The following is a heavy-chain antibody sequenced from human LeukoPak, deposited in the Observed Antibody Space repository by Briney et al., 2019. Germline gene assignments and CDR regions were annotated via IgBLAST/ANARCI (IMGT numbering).Heavy chain of an antibody. CDR2: ISWNSGAI. D-gene: IGHD3-10*01. CDR3: AKDTTDIRGADVFHI. V-gene: IGHV3-9*01. Sequence: GGSLRLSCTASGFTFDDYGMTWVRQAPGKGLEWVTGISWNSGAIGFVESVRGRFTISRDNAKNSVYLQMNSLRPEDTALYYCAKDTTDIRGADVFHIWGQGTMVTVSS. J-gene: IGHJ3*02. CDR1: GFTFDDYG.